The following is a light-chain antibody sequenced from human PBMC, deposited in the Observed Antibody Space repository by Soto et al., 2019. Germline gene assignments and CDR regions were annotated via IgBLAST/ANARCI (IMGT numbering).Light chain of an antibody. CDR2: EVS. Sequence: QSALTQPPSASGSPGKSVTISCTGTSSDIGGYNYVSWYQQHPGKAPKLMIYEVSKRPSGVPDRFSGSKSGNTASLTVSGLQAEDEADYYCSSYAGSNNVVFGGGTKVNVL. J-gene: IGLJ2*01. CDR3: SSYAGSNNVV. CDR1: SSDIGGYNY. V-gene: IGLV2-8*01.